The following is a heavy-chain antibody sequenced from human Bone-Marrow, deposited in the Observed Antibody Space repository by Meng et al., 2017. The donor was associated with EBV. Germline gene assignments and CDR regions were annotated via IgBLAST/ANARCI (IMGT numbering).Heavy chain of an antibody. CDR3: LLHGQDDDY. CDR1: CGSIIRRNR. CDR2: IYPSGNT. J-gene: IGHJ4*02. V-gene: IGHV4-4*01. Sequence: RLWEPFRGLSHTWGDLGGTCAVSCGSIIRRNRWRWVRRPPGKELGWIGEIYPSGNTHYNPSLKSRVAILVDKSKTQFSLKMSFDTAAETAVYCCLLHGQDDDYWGQGTLVTVSS. D-gene: IGHD2-15*01.